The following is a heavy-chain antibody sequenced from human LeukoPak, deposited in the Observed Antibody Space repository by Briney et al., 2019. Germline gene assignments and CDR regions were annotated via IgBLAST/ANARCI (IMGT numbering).Heavy chain of an antibody. CDR3: ARDRDRRDGYNPFMDV. V-gene: IGHV3-30*03. J-gene: IGHJ6*03. D-gene: IGHD5-24*01. CDR1: GFTFSNYA. Sequence: GGSLRLSCAASGFTFSNYAIHWVRQAPGRGLEWVAAISYDGNSQHYGAPVKGRFTISRDNAKNSLYLQMNSLRAEDTAVYYCARDRDRRDGYNPFMDVWGKGTTVTISS. CDR2: ISYDGNSQ.